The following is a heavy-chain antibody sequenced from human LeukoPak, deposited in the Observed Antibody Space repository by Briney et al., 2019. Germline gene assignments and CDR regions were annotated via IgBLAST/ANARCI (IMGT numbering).Heavy chain of an antibody. J-gene: IGHJ4*02. CDR3: AKQGFGC. CDR1: GFTLSSYA. V-gene: IGHV3-23*01. Sequence: GGSLRLSCAASGFTLSSYAMSWVREAPGEGLEWVSTISGSADNTNYAEAVKGRFTISRDNSKNTMYLQMNSLRAEDTAVYYCAKQGFGCWGQGTLVTVSS. CDR2: ISGSADNT.